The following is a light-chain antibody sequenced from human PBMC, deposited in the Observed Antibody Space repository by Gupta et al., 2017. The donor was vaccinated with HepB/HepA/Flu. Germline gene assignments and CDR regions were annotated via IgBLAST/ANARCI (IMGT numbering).Light chain of an antibody. CDR1: HSISDW. V-gene: IGKV1-5*03. CDR3: HQYNSSSIT. Sequence: DIQMTQSPSTLSASVGDRVTITCRASHSISDWLAWYQQKPGKAPKLLIYKTSTLERGVTSRFSGSGSGSGTEFTLTISSLQPDDFATYYCHQYNSSSITFGGGTKVEI. CDR2: KTS. J-gene: IGKJ4*01.